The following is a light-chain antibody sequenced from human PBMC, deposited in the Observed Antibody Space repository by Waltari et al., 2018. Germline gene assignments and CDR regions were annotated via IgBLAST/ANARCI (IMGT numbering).Light chain of an antibody. J-gene: IGKJ1*01. Sequence: VLTQSPRTLSLSPGERATLACRASQSISKYLVWYQQRPVHAPRHLLYAGSNRAAGIADRFSGRGYGTDVTLIISRLEPEDFALYYCQNHERVPATFGQGTKVEFK. CDR3: QNHERVPAT. CDR1: QSISKY. CDR2: AGS. V-gene: IGKV3-20*01.